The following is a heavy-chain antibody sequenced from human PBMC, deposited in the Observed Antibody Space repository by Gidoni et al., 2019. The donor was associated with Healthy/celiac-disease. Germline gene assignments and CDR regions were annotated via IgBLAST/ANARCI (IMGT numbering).Heavy chain of an antibody. Sequence: QVQLVQSGAEVKKPGSSVKVSCKASGGTFSSYTISWVRQAPGQGLEWMGRIIPILGIANYAQKFQGRVTITADKSTSTAYMELSSLRSEDTAVYYCARADSSSSPGVYFQHWGQGTLVTVSS. CDR3: ARADSSSSPGVYFQH. J-gene: IGHJ1*01. CDR2: IIPILGIA. CDR1: GGTFSSYT. D-gene: IGHD6-6*01. V-gene: IGHV1-69*02.